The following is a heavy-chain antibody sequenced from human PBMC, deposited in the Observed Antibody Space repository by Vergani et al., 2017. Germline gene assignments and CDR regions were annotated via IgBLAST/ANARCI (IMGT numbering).Heavy chain of an antibody. Sequence: VQLVESGGGLVQPGGSLRLSCTPSSFKLGDYGMHWVRQAPGRGLEWVSMTWYEGNNNYYADSVKGRFTISKDISKNTLYLQMNSLRAEDTAVYYCATPGSSGSYYFYFDYWGQGTLVTVSS. CDR1: SFKLGDYG. CDR2: TWYEGNNN. V-gene: IGHV3-33*01. D-gene: IGHD3-10*01. J-gene: IGHJ4*02. CDR3: ATPGSSGSYYFYFDY.